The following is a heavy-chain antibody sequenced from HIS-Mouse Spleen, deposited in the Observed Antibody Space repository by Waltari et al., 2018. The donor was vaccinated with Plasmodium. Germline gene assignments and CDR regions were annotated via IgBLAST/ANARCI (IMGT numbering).Heavy chain of an antibody. V-gene: IGHV4-59*01. J-gene: IGHJ3*02. CDR1: VGSISSYY. CDR2: IYYSGST. Sequence: QVQLQESGPGLVKPSETLSLTCTVSVGSISSYYWSWLRQPPGKGLEWIGYIYYSGSTNYNPSLKSRVTISVDTSKNQFSLKLSSVTAADTAVYYCAREPYDILTGYYDASDIWGQGTMVTVSS. CDR3: AREPYDILTGYYDASDI. D-gene: IGHD3-9*01.